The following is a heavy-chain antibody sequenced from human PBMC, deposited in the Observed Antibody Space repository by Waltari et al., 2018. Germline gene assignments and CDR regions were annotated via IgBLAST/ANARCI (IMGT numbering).Heavy chain of an antibody. CDR2: MNPNSGNT. CDR1: GYTFTSYD. CDR3: ARGPSLRLGELSLDY. V-gene: IGHV1-8*01. Sequence: QVQLVQSGAEVKKPGASVKVSCKASGYTFTSYDINWVRQATGQGLEWMGWMNPNSGNTGDAQKLQGRVTMTRNTSISTAYMELSSLRSEDTAVYYCARGPSLRLGELSLDYWGQGTLVTVSS. D-gene: IGHD3-16*02. J-gene: IGHJ4*02.